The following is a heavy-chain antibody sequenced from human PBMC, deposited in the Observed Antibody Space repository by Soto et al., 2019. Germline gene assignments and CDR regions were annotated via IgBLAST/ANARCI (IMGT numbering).Heavy chain of an antibody. D-gene: IGHD3-10*01. V-gene: IGHV1-69*02. CDR1: GGTFSSYT. CDR2: IIPILGIA. CDR3: ASLMSSGYYYGMDV. J-gene: IGHJ6*02. Sequence: QVQLVQSGAEVKKPGSSVKVSCKASGGTFSSYTISWVRQAPGQGLEWMGRIIPILGIANYAQKFQGRVTITADKSTSTAYMELSSLRSEETAVYYCASLMSSGYYYGMDVWGQGTPVTVSS.